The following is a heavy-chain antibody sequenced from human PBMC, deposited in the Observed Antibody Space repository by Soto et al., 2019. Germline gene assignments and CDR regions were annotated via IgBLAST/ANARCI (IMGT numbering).Heavy chain of an antibody. CDR1: GGSISSSSYY. V-gene: IGHV4-39*01. Sequence: SETLSLTCTVSGGSISSSSYYWGWIRQPPGKGLEWIGSIYYSGSTYYNPSLKSRVTISVDTSKNQFSLKLSSVTAADTAVYYCASLSNYYDSSGYYYAPYYYYYGMDVWGQGTTVTVSS. D-gene: IGHD3-22*01. CDR2: IYYSGST. J-gene: IGHJ6*02. CDR3: ASLSNYYDSSGYYYAPYYYYYGMDV.